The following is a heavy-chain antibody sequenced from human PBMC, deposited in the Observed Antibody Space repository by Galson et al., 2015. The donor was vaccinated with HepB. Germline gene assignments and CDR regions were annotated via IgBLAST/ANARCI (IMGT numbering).Heavy chain of an antibody. CDR2: INPNSGGT. Sequence: SVKVSCKASGYTFTGYYMHWVRQAPGQGLEWMGWINPNSGGTNYAQKFQGRVTMTRDTSISTAYMELSRLRSDDTAVYYCARERPLHRYCSSTSCYFGYWGQGTLVTVSS. D-gene: IGHD2-2*01. CDR3: ARERPLHRYCSSTSCYFGY. V-gene: IGHV1-2*02. J-gene: IGHJ4*02. CDR1: GYTFTGYY.